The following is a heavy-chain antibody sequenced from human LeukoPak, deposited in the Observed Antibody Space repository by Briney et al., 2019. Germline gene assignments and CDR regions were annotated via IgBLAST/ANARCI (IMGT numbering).Heavy chain of an antibody. D-gene: IGHD3-10*01. V-gene: IGHV3-23*01. J-gene: IGHJ6*02. Sequence: GGSLRLSCAAPGFTFSSHAMSWVRQAPGKGLEWVSGIRGSGVSTYYADSVSGRFTTSRDNSKNTLYLQMNSLRAEDTAVYYCASPDYYGSGSYYAVYYYGMDVWGQGTTVTVSS. CDR2: IRGSGVST. CDR1: GFTFSSHA. CDR3: ASPDYYGSGSYYAVYYYGMDV.